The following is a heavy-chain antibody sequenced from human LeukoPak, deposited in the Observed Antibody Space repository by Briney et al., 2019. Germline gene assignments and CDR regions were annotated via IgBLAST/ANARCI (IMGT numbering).Heavy chain of an antibody. D-gene: IGHD3-22*01. CDR2: IYYSGST. CDR3: ARASYSYDINGWVPFDY. V-gene: IGHV4-59*08. Sequence: SETLSLTCTVSGGSISNYYWSWIRQPPGKGLEWIGYIYYSGSTNYNPSLKSRVTISVDTSKNQFSLRLSSVTAADTAVYYCARASYSYDINGWVPFDYWGQGTLVTVSS. J-gene: IGHJ4*02. CDR1: GGSISNYY.